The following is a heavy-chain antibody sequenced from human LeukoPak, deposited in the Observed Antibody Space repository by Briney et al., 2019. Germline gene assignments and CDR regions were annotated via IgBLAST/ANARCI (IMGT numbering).Heavy chain of an antibody. Sequence: SETLSLTCAVYGGSFSDLFWNWIRQPPGKGLEWIGEINHTGATNYNPSLKSRVTISVDTSKNQFSLKLSSVTAADTAVYYCARGSIAVAGTAIDYWGQGTLVTVSS. J-gene: IGHJ4*02. D-gene: IGHD6-19*01. CDR1: GGSFSDLF. CDR3: ARGSIAVAGTAIDY. CDR2: INHTGAT. V-gene: IGHV4-34*01.